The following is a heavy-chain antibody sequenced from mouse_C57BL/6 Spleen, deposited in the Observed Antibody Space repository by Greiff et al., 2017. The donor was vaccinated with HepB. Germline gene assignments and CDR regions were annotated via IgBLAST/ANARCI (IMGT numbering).Heavy chain of an antibody. Sequence: QVQLQQPGAELVMPGASVKLSCKASGYTFTSYWMHWVKQRPGQGLEWIGEIDPSDSYTNYNQKLKGKSTLTVDKSSSTAYMQLSSLNSEDSAVYYCARRDYYDYDGDWYFDVWGTGTTVTVSS. CDR2: IDPSDSYT. CDR1: GYTFTSYW. V-gene: IGHV1-69*01. D-gene: IGHD2-4*01. CDR3: ARRDYYDYDGDWYFDV. J-gene: IGHJ1*03.